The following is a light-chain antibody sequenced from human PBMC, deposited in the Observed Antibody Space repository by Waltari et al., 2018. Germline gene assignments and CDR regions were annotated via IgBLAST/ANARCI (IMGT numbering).Light chain of an antibody. CDR1: QSLLHSSGNTF. CDR3: MQARQTPWT. J-gene: IGKJ1*01. V-gene: IGKV2-28*01. CDR2: LVS. Sequence: DIVMTQSPLSLSVTPGEPASISFRSSQSLLHSSGNTFLDWYLQKTGQSPQLLIFLVSNRASGVPDRFSGSGSGTDFTLKISRVEAEDVGVYFCMQARQTPWTFGQGTKVEIK.